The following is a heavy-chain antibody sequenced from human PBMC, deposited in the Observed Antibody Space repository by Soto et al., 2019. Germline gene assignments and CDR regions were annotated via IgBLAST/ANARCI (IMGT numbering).Heavy chain of an antibody. J-gene: IGHJ4*02. CDR1: GYTFTNYA. V-gene: IGHV1-3*01. D-gene: IGHD2-15*01. Sequence: ASVKVSCQASGYTFTNYAIHWVRQAPGQRLEWMGWINADNGDTKYSQTFQDRVTITRDTSTSTAYMELRSLRSDDTAVYYCASSESVVAATPFDYWGQGTLVTVS. CDR3: ASSESVVAATPFDY. CDR2: INADNGDT.